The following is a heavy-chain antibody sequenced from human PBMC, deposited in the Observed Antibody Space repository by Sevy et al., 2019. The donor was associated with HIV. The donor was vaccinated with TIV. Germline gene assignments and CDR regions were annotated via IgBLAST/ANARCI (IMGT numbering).Heavy chain of an antibody. CDR2: IRSKANSYAT. CDR1: GFTFSGSA. D-gene: IGHD2-15*01. J-gene: IGHJ4*02. V-gene: IGHV3-73*01. CDR3: LVVVVAATPNNDY. Sequence: GGSLRLSCAASGFTFSGSAMHWVRQASGKGLEWVGRIRSKANSYATAYAASVKGRFTISRDDSKNTAYLQMNSLKTEDTAVYYCLVVVVAATPNNDYWGQRTLVTVSS.